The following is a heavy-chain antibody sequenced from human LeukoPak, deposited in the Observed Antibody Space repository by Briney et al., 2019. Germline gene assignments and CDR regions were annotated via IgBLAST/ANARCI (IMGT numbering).Heavy chain of an antibody. J-gene: IGHJ3*02. CDR3: ARGPYSYDSSGAFDI. CDR2: ISSSGST. D-gene: IGHD3-22*01. Sequence: SETLSXTCTVSGDSISSGDYYWSWVRQPAGKGLEWIGRISSSGSTNYNPSLKSRVTISVDTTKNQFSLKLSSVTAADPAVYFCARGPYSYDSSGAFDIWGQGTMVTVSS. CDR1: GDSISSGDYY. V-gene: IGHV4-61*02.